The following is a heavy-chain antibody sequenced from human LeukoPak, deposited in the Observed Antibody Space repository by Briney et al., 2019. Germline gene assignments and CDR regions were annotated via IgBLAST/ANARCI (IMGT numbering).Heavy chain of an antibody. CDR2: IYHSGST. Sequence: SETLSLTCAVSGGSISSSNWWSWVRQPPGKGLEWIGEIYHSGSTNYNPSLKSRVTISVDKSKNQFSLKLSSVTAADTAVYYCARTDGSSSWYYFDYWGQGTLVTVSS. CDR1: GGSISSSNW. D-gene: IGHD6-13*01. V-gene: IGHV4-4*02. J-gene: IGHJ4*02. CDR3: ARTDGSSSWYYFDY.